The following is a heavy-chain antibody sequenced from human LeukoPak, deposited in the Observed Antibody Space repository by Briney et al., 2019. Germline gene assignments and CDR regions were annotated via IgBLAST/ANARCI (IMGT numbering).Heavy chain of an antibody. J-gene: IGHJ4*02. V-gene: IGHV3-23*01. CDR1: GFTFSSYA. Sequence: GGSLRLSCAASGFTFSSYAMSWVRQAPGKGLEWVSAISGSGGSTYYADSVKGRFTISRDNSKNTLYLQMNSLRAEDTAVYYCAKEGSYYGFPLNYFGYWGQGTLVTVSS. CDR3: AKEGSYYGFPLNYFGY. D-gene: IGHD3-10*01. CDR2: ISGSGGST.